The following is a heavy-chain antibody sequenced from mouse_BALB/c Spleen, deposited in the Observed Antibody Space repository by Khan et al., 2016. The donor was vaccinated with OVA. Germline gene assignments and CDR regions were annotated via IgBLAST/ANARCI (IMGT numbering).Heavy chain of an antibody. V-gene: IGHV1S81*02. CDR3: TRSGYGTFAY. CDR1: SYTFTSYY. D-gene: IGHD2-1*01. J-gene: IGHJ3*01. CDR2: INPSNGGT. Sequence: QVQLKQSGAELVKPGASVRLSCKASSYTFTSYYLYWVKQRPGQGLEWIGDINPSNGGTNFNEKFKSKATLTVDKSSSTAYMQLSSLTSEDSAVYYCTRSGYGTFAYWGQGTLVTVSA.